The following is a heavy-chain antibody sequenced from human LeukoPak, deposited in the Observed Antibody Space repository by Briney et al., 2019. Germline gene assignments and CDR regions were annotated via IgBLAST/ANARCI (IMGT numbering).Heavy chain of an antibody. CDR2: INPSGGST. Sequence: ASVKVSCKASGYRFVSYYMHRVRQAPGQGLEWMGIINPSGGSTIYAQRFQDRVTMTRDTSTTTVYMELNRLSSEDTAVYYCARGGEYQLLDDYWGQGTLVTVSS. V-gene: IGHV1-46*01. J-gene: IGHJ4*02. CDR1: GYRFVSYY. CDR3: ARGGEYQLLDDY. D-gene: IGHD2-2*01.